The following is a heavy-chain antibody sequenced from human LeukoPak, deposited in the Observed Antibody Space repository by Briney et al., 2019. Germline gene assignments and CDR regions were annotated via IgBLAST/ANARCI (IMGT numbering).Heavy chain of an antibody. CDR2: ISGSGGST. J-gene: IGHJ4*02. CDR1: GFTFSSYA. V-gene: IGHV3-23*01. D-gene: IGHD2-8*02. Sequence: QAGGSLRLSCAASGFTFSSYAMSSVRQAPGKRLGWVSAISGSGGSTYSADSVKGRFTISRDNSKNTLYLQMNSLRAEDTAVYYCAKTPPRASYCTGGVCYWDYWGQGTLVTVSS. CDR3: AKTPPRASYCTGGVCYWDY.